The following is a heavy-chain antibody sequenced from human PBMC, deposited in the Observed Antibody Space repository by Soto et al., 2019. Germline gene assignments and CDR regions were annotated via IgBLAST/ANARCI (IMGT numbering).Heavy chain of an antibody. J-gene: IGHJ4*02. CDR2: ISSDGSNK. V-gene: IGHV3-30*18. CDR3: AKQWSHYFDY. D-gene: IGHD2-15*01. CDR1: GFTFSSYG. Sequence: QVQLVESGGGVVQPGRSLRLSFAASGFTFSSYGMHWVRQAPGKGLEWVAVISSDGSNKYYADSVKGRFTISRDNSTNTLYLQMNSLRAEDTAVYYCAKQWSHYFDYWGQGTLVTVSS.